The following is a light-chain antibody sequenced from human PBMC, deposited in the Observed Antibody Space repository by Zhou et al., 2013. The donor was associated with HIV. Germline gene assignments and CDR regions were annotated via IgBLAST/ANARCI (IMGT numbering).Light chain of an antibody. CDR1: QSVSSN. V-gene: IGKV3-11*01. CDR3: QQRSDWPPAYI. J-gene: IGKJ2*01. CDR2: AAS. Sequence: EIVLTQSPGTLSVTPGERATLSCRASQSVSSNFLAWYQQRPGQTPRLLIYAASNRATGIPARFSGSGSGTDFTLTISSLEPEDFAVYYCQQRSDWPPAYIFGQGTKLEI.